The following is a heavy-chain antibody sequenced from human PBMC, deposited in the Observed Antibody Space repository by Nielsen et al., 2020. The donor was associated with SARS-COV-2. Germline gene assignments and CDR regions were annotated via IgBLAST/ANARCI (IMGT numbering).Heavy chain of an antibody. CDR1: GGSISSYY. CDR3: ATATGYSSGWYYEYYYYYGMDV. V-gene: IGHV4-59*13. Sequence: SETLSLTCTVSGGSISSYYWSWIRQPPGKGLEWIGYIYYSGSTNYNPSLKSRVTISVDTSKNQFPLKLSSVTAAATAVYYCATATGYSSGWYYEYYYYYGMDVWGQGTTVTVSS. CDR2: IYYSGST. J-gene: IGHJ6*02. D-gene: IGHD6-19*01.